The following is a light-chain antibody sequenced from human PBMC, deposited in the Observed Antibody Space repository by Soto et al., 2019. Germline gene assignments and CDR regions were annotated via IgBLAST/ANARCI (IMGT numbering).Light chain of an antibody. J-gene: IGKJ5*01. V-gene: IGKV3-20*01. CDR3: QQYGSSPFT. CDR2: GAS. CDR1: QSVSSSY. Sequence: EIVFTLSPCTLSLSPGERATLSCRASQSVSSSYLAWYQQKPGQAPRLLIYGASSRAAGIPDRFSGSRSGTDFTFTISRLEPEDFAVYYCQQYGSSPFTFGQGTRLEIK.